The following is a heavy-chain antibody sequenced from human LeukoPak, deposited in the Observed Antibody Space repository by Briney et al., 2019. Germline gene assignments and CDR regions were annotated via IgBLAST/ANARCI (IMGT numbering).Heavy chain of an antibody. CDR3: VRGGSGYGNFDS. CDR1: GFPLSSYW. J-gene: IGHJ4*02. CDR2: INSDGSTI. Sequence: GGSLRLSCAASGFPLSSYWMPWVRQAPGKGLVWVSRINSDGSTINSADSVKGRFTNPRDKARNTLYLQMNGLRAEDTAVYYCVRGGSGYGNFDSWGQGTLVTVSS. V-gene: IGHV3-74*01. D-gene: IGHD5-12*01.